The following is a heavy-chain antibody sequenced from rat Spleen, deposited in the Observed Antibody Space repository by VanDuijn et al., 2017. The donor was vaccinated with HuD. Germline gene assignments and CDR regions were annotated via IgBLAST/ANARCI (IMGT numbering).Heavy chain of an antibody. CDR3: AGGGLRRVGGLFDY. Sequence: QVQLMESGPGLVQPSETLSLTCTVSGFSLTSYNVHWVRQPPGKGLEWMAVIWSGGNTDYNSALKSRLSISRDTSKSQVFLKVNSLQTEDTAIYFCAGGGLRRVGGLFDYWGQGVMVTVSS. J-gene: IGHJ2*01. D-gene: IGHD1-11*01. CDR2: IWSGGNT. V-gene: IGHV2-45*01. CDR1: GFSLTSYN.